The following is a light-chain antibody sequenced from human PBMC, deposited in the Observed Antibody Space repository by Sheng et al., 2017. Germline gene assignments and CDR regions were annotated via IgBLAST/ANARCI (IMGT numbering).Light chain of an antibody. CDR2: GAS. J-gene: IGKJ1*01. V-gene: IGKV3-15*01. Sequence: EIVMTQSPATLSVSPGERATLSCRASQSVRSDLAWYQQKPGQAPRLLIYGASTRATGIPARFSGSGFGTEFTLTISSLQSEDFAVYYCQHYNNWPPWTFGQRT. CDR3: QHYNNWPPWT. CDR1: QSVRSD.